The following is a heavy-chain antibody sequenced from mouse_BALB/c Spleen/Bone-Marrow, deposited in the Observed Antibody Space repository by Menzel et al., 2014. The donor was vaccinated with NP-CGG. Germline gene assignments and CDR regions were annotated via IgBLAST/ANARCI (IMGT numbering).Heavy chain of an antibody. CDR1: GYTFTNYW. J-gene: IGHJ2*01. V-gene: IGHV1-7*01. Sequence: VQLQQSEAELAKPGASVKMPCKASGYTFTNYWMHWVKQRPGQGLEWIGYINPSTGYTEYNQKFKDKATLTADKSSSTAYMQLSSPTSEDSAVYYCARIYYCGRDYWGQGPLSQSPQ. D-gene: IGHD1-1*01. CDR3: ARIYYCGRDY. CDR2: INPSTGYT.